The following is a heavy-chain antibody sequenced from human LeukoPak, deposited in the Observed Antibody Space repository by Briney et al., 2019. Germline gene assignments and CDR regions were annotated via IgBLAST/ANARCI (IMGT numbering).Heavy chain of an antibody. CDR2: IIPIFGTA. CDR1: GGTFSSYA. CDR3: ATDYDYVWGSYRYTRY. J-gene: IGHJ4*02. V-gene: IGHV1-69*13. Sequence: SVKVSCKAFGGTFSSYAISWVRQAPGQGLEWMGGIIPIFGTANYAQKFQGRVTIIADESTSTAYMELSSLRSEDTAVYYCATDYDYVWGSYRYTRYWGQGTLVTVSS. D-gene: IGHD3-16*02.